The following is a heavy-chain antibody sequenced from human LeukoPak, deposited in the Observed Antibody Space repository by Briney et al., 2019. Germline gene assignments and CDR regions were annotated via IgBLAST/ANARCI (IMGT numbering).Heavy chain of an antibody. Sequence: PSETLSLTCTVAGDSFTGTNHHWGWIRQPPGRGLEWIGSVFHSGSTYYNPSLKSRVSISIDTSKYQFSLNVTSVTAADTARYYCAREIEEGQRITVSGMVIMVWFDHWGQGTLVTVSS. D-gene: IGHD3-3*01. J-gene: IGHJ5*02. V-gene: IGHV4-39*07. CDR3: AREIEEGQRITVSGMVIMVWFDH. CDR2: VFHSGST. CDR1: GDSFTGTNHH.